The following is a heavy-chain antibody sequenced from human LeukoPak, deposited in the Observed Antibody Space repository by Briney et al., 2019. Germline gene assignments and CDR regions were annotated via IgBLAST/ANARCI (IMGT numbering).Heavy chain of an antibody. CDR2: MNPNSGDT. Sequence: ASVKVSCKASGYTFTSYDINWVRQATGQGLEWMGWMNPNSGDTGYPQKFQGRVTMTRDTSITTAYMELSSLRSEDTAVYYCARDPPYYYDSSGDLGAFDIWGQGTMVTVSS. D-gene: IGHD3-22*01. V-gene: IGHV1-8*01. J-gene: IGHJ3*02. CDR1: GYTFTSYD. CDR3: ARDPPYYYDSSGDLGAFDI.